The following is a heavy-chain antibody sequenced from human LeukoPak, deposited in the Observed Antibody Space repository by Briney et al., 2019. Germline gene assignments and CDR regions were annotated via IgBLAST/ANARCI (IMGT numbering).Heavy chain of an antibody. CDR3: ARSSGYGYYFDY. J-gene: IGHJ4*02. Sequence: GGSLRLSCAASGFTFSSDAMHWVRQAPGKGLEYVPAISSNGGTAHYGNSVKGRFTISRDNSKNTLYLQMGSLRAEDMAVYFCARSSGYGYYFDYWGQGTLVTVSS. V-gene: IGHV3-64*01. CDR1: GFTFSSDA. D-gene: IGHD3-22*01. CDR2: ISSNGGTA.